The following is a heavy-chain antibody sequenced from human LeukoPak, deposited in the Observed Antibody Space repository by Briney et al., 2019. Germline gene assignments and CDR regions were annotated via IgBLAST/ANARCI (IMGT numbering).Heavy chain of an antibody. CDR3: ARDLEDCSDNHCYTWFDP. V-gene: IGHV3-30-3*01. CDR2: ISYDGSNK. Sequence: PGRSLRLSCAASGFTFSTYAMHWVRQAPGKGLEWVAVISYDGSNKYYADSVEGRFTISRENSKNTLYLQMNSLRAEDTAVYYCARDLEDCSDNHCYTWFDPWGQGTLVTVSS. CDR1: GFTFSTYA. J-gene: IGHJ5*02. D-gene: IGHD2-15*01.